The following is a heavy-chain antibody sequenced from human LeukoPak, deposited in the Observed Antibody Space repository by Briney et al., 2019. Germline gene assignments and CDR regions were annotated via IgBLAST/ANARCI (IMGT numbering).Heavy chain of an antibody. V-gene: IGHV1-2*02. CDR3: ATSSGYSSSWGAFDI. J-gene: IGHJ3*02. D-gene: IGHD6-13*01. CDR1: GFTFTRYY. Sequence: ASVTVSCKTSGFTFTRYYMHWVRQAPGQGLEWMGWMNLNSGGTNYEQKFQGRVTMTRDTSINTAYLEVMRLRSDDTAVYYCATSSGYSSSWGAFDIWGQGTMVTVSS. CDR2: MNLNSGGT.